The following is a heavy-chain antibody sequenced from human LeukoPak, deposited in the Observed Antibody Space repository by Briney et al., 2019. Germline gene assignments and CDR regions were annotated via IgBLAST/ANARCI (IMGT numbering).Heavy chain of an antibody. Sequence: SETLSLTCTVSGGSISSSSYYWGWIRQPPGKGLEWIGSIYYSGSTYYNPSLKSRVTISVDTSKDQFSLKLSSVTAADTAVYYCARGYYGSGSHCCHMDVWGKGTTTTVS. V-gene: IGHV4-39*07. D-gene: IGHD3-10*01. CDR1: GGSISSSSYY. CDR3: ARGYYGSGSHCCHMDV. J-gene: IGHJ6*03. CDR2: IYYSGST.